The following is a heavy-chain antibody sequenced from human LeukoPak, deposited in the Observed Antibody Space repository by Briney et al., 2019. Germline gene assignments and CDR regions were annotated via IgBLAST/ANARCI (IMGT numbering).Heavy chain of an antibody. CDR3: ARAPARHCSSTSCYGPPPYYMDV. CDR1: GFTFSSYW. Sequence: GGSLRLSCAASGFTFSSYWMSWVRQAPGKGLEGVANIKQDGSEKYYVDSVKGRLTISRDNAKNSLYLQMSSLRAEDTAVYYCARAPARHCSSTSCYGPPPYYMDVWGKGTTVTVSS. D-gene: IGHD2-2*01. V-gene: IGHV3-7*01. CDR2: IKQDGSEK. J-gene: IGHJ6*03.